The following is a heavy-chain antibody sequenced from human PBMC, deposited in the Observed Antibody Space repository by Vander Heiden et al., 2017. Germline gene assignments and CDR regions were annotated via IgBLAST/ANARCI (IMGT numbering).Heavy chain of an antibody. Sequence: QVQLQESGPGLVRPSETLSLTCAVSGGSMGNYYWTWLRQPAGKVLEWLGRIYTGGSTNYNPSLKSRVTMSVATSKNQFSLKLTSVTAADTAVYYCVGNYYDSRGYYFIDSWGQGTLVTVS. D-gene: IGHD3-22*01. J-gene: IGHJ4*02. CDR2: IYTGGST. V-gene: IGHV4-4*07. CDR3: VGNYYDSRGYYFIDS. CDR1: GGSMGNYY.